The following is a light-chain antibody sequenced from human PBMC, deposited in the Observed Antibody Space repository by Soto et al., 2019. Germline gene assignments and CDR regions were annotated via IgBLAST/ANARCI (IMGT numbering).Light chain of an antibody. CDR2: GAS. Sequence: EIVLTQSLGTLSLSPGERATLSCRASQSVSSNFLAWYQQKPGQAPRLLIYGASSRATGIPDRFSGSGSGKDFTLTISRLETEDVAVYYCPHYGSSQWTFGKGTKVEIK. V-gene: IGKV3-20*01. CDR3: PHYGSSQWT. CDR1: QSVSSNF. J-gene: IGKJ1*01.